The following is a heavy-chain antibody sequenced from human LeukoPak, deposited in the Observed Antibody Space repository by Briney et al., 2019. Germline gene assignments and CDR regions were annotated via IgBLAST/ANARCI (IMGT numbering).Heavy chain of an antibody. Sequence: SSVKVSCTASGGTFSSYAISWVRQAPGQGLEWMGRIIPIFGTANYAQKFQGRVTITMDESTSTAYMELSSLRSEDTAVYYCAREKTSGYSSSYFDYWGQGTLVTVSS. CDR3: AREKTSGYSSSYFDY. CDR2: IIPIFGTA. J-gene: IGHJ4*02. V-gene: IGHV1-69*05. D-gene: IGHD5-18*01. CDR1: GGTFSSYA.